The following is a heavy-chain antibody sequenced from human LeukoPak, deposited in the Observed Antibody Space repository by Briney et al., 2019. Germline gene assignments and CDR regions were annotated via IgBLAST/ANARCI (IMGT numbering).Heavy chain of an antibody. D-gene: IGHD6-19*01. J-gene: IGHJ2*01. Sequence: SETLSLTCTVSGGSVSSGSYYWSWIRQPPGKGLEWIGYIYYSGSTNYNPSLKSRVTISVDTSKNQSSLKLSSVTAADTAVYYCARGYSSGWGLYWYFDLWGRGTLVTVSS. V-gene: IGHV4-61*01. CDR2: IYYSGST. CDR3: ARGYSSGWGLYWYFDL. CDR1: GGSVSSGSYY.